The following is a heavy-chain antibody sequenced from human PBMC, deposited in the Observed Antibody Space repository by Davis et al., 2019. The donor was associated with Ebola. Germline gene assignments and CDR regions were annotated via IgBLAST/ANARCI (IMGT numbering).Heavy chain of an antibody. Sequence: GESLKISCAASGFTFSDYYMSWIRQAPGKGLEWVSYISSSGSTIYYADSVKGRFTISRDNAKNSLYLQMNSLRAEDTAVYYCARGDLGDAFDIWGQGTMVTVSS. CDR3: ARGDLGDAFDI. D-gene: IGHD3-16*01. CDR2: ISSSGSTI. CDR1: GFTFSDYY. V-gene: IGHV3-11*04. J-gene: IGHJ3*02.